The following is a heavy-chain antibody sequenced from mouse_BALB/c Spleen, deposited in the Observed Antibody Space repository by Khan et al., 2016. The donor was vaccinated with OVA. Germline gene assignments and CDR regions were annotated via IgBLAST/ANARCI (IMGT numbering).Heavy chain of an antibody. CDR3: ARIYDGAWFAY. CDR2: IYPGSGST. V-gene: IGHV1-77*01. Sequence: QVQLQQSGPELVKPGASVKMSCKVSGYTFTDYVISWVKQRTGQGLEWIGEIYPGSGSTYYNEKFKGKATLTADKSSNTVNMQVSSLTSEDSAVFFCARIYDGAWFAYWGQGTLVTVSA. CDR1: GYTFTDYV. D-gene: IGHD2-12*01. J-gene: IGHJ3*01.